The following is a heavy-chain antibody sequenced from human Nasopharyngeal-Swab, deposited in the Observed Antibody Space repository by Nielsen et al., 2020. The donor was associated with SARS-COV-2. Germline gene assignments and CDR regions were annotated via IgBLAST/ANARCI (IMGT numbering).Heavy chain of an antibody. CDR2: INHSGST. J-gene: IGHJ4*02. V-gene: IGHV4-34*01. Sequence: SETLSLTCAVYGGSFSGYYWSWIRQPPGKGLEWIGEINHSGSTNYNPSLKSRVTISVDTSKNQFSLKLSSVTAADTAVYYCARAPEHITIFGVVKVYFDYWGQGTLVTVSS. CDR3: ARAPEHITIFGVVKVYFDY. D-gene: IGHD3-3*01. CDR1: GGSFSGYY.